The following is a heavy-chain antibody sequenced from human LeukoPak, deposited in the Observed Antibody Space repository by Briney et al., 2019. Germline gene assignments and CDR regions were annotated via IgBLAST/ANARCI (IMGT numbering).Heavy chain of an antibody. J-gene: IGHJ4*02. V-gene: IGHV4-39*01. D-gene: IGHD4-23*01. CDR3: ARIDGGHHLSPFDY. CDR1: GGSVSSGSYY. Sequence: SETLSLTCSVSGGSVSSGSYYWNWIRQPPGKGLEWIGSFHYSGSTYYNPSLKSRVTISVDTSKNQFSLKLSSVTAADTAIYYCARIDGGHHLSPFDYWGQGTLVTVSS. CDR2: FHYSGST.